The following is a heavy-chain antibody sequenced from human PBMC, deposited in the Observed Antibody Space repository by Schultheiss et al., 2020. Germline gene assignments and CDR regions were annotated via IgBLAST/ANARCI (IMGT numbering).Heavy chain of an antibody. D-gene: IGHD4-17*01. J-gene: IGHJ4*02. Sequence: SETLSLTCTVSGGSISSGGYYWSWIRQHPGKGLEWIGYIYYSGSTYYNPSLKSRVTISVDTSKNQFSLKLSSVTAADTAVYYCAREVDYGDYHFDYWGQGTLVTGSS. CDR3: AREVDYGDYHFDY. V-gene: IGHV4-31*03. CDR2: IYYSGST. CDR1: GGSISSGGYY.